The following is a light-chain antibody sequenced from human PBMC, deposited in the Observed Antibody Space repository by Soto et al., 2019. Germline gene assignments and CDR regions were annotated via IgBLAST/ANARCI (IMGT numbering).Light chain of an antibody. CDR1: QSISTW. CDR2: KAS. Sequence: DLQMTQSPSTLSASVGDRVTITCRASQSISTWLAWHQQKPGKAPKLLISKASSLESGVPSRFSGIGSGTEFTLTISSLQPDDSATYYCQQYNSYRAFGQGTKVEIK. CDR3: QQYNSYRA. J-gene: IGKJ1*01. V-gene: IGKV1-5*03.